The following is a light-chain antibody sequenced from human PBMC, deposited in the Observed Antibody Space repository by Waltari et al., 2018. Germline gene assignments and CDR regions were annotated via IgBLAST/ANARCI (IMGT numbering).Light chain of an antibody. CDR3: QQYDMSPTWT. V-gene: IGKV3-20*01. Sequence: EIVLTQSPGTLSLSPGERATLSCRASQSISSTHLAWYQQKPGQAPRLLIYGASSRATGIPDRFSGSGSGTDFTLTISRLEPEDFAVYFCQQYDMSPTWTFGLGTKVEVK. J-gene: IGKJ1*01. CDR2: GAS. CDR1: QSISSTH.